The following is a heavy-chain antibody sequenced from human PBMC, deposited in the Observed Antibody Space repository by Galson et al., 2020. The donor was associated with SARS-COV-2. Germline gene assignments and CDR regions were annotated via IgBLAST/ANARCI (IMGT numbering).Heavy chain of an antibody. D-gene: IGHD3-22*01. CDR2: IYYSGST. V-gene: IGHV4-59*01. CDR3: ARGLHYYDSSGYYFDY. Sequence: ETSETLSLTCTVSGGSISSYYWSWIRQPPGKGLEWIGYIYYSGSTNYNPSLKSRVTISVDTSKNQFSLKLSSVTAADTAVYYCARGLHYYDSSGYYFDYWSQGTLVTVSS. CDR1: GGSISSYY. J-gene: IGHJ4*02.